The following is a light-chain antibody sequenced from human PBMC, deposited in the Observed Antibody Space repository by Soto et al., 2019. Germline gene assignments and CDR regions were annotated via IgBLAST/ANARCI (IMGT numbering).Light chain of an antibody. Sequence: DIVMTQSPLSLPVTPGEPASISCRSSQSLLHSNGYNYLDWYLQKPGQSPQLLIYLGSNRASGVPDRISGSGSGTYFTMKISRVEAEDVGVYYCMQALQTPTFGQGTKVEIK. CDR1: QSLLHSNGYNY. V-gene: IGKV2-28*01. CDR3: MQALQTPT. CDR2: LGS. J-gene: IGKJ1*01.